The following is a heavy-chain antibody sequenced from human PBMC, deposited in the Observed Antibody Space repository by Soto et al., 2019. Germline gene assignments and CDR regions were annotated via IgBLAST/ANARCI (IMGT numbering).Heavy chain of an antibody. CDR2: MTYNGGNK. J-gene: IGHJ4*02. Sequence: GGSLRLSCVASGFIFIEYARHWIRQAPGKGLEWVAGMTYNGGNKYYADSVKGRFTISRDFSRNTLYLQMNSLTTEDTALYYCARDPENSSSYYFDSWGQGTLVTVSS. V-gene: IGHV3-30-3*01. D-gene: IGHD6-6*01. CDR3: ARDPENSSSYYFDS. CDR1: GFIFIEYA.